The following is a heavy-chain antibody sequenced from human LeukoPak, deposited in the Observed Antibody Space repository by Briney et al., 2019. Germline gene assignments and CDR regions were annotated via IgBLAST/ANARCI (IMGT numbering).Heavy chain of an antibody. Sequence: PSETLSLTCTVSGGSISSSSYYWGWIRQPPGKGLEWIGSIYYSGSTYYNPSLKSRVTISVDTSMNQFSLKLSSVTAADTAVYYCASPYSNYVGLFDYWGQGTLVTVSS. V-gene: IGHV4-39*01. CDR1: GGSISSSSYY. D-gene: IGHD4-11*01. J-gene: IGHJ4*02. CDR2: IYYSGST. CDR3: ASPYSNYVGLFDY.